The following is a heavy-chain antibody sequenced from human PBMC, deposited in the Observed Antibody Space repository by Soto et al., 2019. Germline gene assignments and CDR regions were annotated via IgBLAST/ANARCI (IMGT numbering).Heavy chain of an antibody. CDR3: ARLGYYDSSVYYVGY. J-gene: IGHJ4*02. V-gene: IGHV4-59*08. D-gene: IGHD3-22*01. CDR2: MYNTGST. Sequence: SETLSLTCTVSGGSISGYYWSWIRQPPGKGLEWIGYMYNTGSTVYNPSFKSRVTISVDTSKNQFSLKLSSVTAADTAVYYCARLGYYDSSVYYVGYWGQGTLVTVSS. CDR1: GGSISGYY.